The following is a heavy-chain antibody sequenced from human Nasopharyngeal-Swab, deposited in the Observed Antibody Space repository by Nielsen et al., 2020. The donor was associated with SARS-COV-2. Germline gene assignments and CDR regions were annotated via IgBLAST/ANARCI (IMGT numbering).Heavy chain of an antibody. J-gene: IGHJ4*02. D-gene: IGHD6-19*01. CDR3: ARVPAVADSRIDY. CDR1: GYTLSTYA. V-gene: IGHV1-3*01. CDR2: INAGKGNT. Sequence: ASVKVSCKASGYTLSTYAMYWVRQAPGQRPEFMGWINAGKGNTYYSQKFQGRVRISRDTSANTVYMELSRLRSADTAVYYCARVPAVADSRIDYWGQGTLVTVSS.